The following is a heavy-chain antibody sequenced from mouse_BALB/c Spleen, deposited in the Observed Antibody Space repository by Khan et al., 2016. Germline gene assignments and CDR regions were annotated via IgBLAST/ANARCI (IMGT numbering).Heavy chain of an antibody. J-gene: IGHJ4*01. D-gene: IGHD1-1*01. V-gene: IGHV1-9*01. Sequence: QVQLQQSGAELMKPGASVKISCKATGYTFSSYWIEWVKQRPGHGLEWIGEILPGSGSTNYNEQFKGKATFTADTSSNTAYMQLSSLTSEDSAVYYCARYGSSYYYAMDYWGQGTSVTVSS. CDR1: GYTFSSYW. CDR2: ILPGSGST. CDR3: ARYGSSYYYAMDY.